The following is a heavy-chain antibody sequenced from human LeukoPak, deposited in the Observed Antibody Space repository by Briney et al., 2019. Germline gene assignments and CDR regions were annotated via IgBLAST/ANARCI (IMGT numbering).Heavy chain of an antibody. J-gene: IGHJ4*02. CDR2: MNPNSGNT. CDR3: VRDLGVDTSMIFFDY. V-gene: IGHV1-8*01. CDR1: GYTFTSYD. Sequence: GASVKVSCKASGYTFTSYDINWVRQATGQGLEWMGWMNPNSGNTGYAQKFQGRVTMTRNTSISTAYMELSSLRSDDTAVFYCVRDLGVDTSMIFFDYWGQGTRVTVSS. D-gene: IGHD5-18*01.